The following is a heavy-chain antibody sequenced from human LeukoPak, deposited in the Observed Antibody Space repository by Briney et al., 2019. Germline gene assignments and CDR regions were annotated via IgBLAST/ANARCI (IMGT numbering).Heavy chain of an antibody. V-gene: IGHV3-30-3*02. CDR3: AKRASGSGTSLYYFDY. D-gene: IGHD3-10*01. Sequence: GGSLRLSCAASGFTFSSYTMHWVRQAPGKGLEWVAVISYDESNKYYADSVKGRFTISRDNSKNTLYLQMNSLRAEDTAVYYCAKRASGSGTSLYYFDYWGQGTLVTVSS. CDR1: GFTFSSYT. J-gene: IGHJ4*02. CDR2: ISYDESNK.